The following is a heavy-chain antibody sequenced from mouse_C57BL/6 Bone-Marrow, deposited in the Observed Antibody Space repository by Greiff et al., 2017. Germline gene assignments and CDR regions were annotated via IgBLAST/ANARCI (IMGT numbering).Heavy chain of an antibody. D-gene: IGHD1-2*01. CDR1: GYTFTSYW. Sequence: VQLQQPGAELVKPGASVKLSCKASGYTFTSYWMHWVKQRPGQGLEWIGMIHPNSGSTNYNEKFKSKATLTVDKSSSTAYMQLSSLTSEDSAVYYCARTYGKDYFDYWGQGTTLTVSS. CDR2: IHPNSGST. J-gene: IGHJ2*01. V-gene: IGHV1-64*01. CDR3: ARTYGKDYFDY.